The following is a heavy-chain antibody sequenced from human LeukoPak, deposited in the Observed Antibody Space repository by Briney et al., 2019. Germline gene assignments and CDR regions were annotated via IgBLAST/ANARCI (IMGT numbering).Heavy chain of an antibody. V-gene: IGHV3-23*01. CDR3: AREIRGVINYYFDY. CDR1: GFTINNYA. D-gene: IGHD3-10*01. J-gene: IGHJ4*02. Sequence: GSLRLSCAASGFTINNYAMSWVRQAPGKGLEWVSILSASGGTIYYADSVKGRFTISRDNSKNTLYLQMNSLRAEDTAVYYCAREIRGVINYYFDYWGQGTLVTVSS. CDR2: LSASGGTI.